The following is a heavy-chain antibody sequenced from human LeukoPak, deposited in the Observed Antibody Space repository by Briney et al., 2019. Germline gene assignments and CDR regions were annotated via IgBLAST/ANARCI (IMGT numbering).Heavy chain of an antibody. V-gene: IGHV1-46*01. J-gene: IGHJ4*02. D-gene: IGHD1-26*01. Sequence: ASVKVSCKTSGYTFISYYMHWVRHAPGQGLEWMGIINPSGGRTNHAEKFQGRVTMTRDTSTSTFYMELSSLRSEDTAVYYCARLETLGSTIGDYWGQGTPVTVSS. CDR3: ARLETLGSTIGDY. CDR1: GYTFISYY. CDR2: INPSGGRT.